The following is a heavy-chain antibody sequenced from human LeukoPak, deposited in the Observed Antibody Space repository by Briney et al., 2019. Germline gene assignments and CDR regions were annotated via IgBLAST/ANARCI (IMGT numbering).Heavy chain of an antibody. J-gene: IGHJ4*02. V-gene: IGHV3-64*01. CDR3: ARDQGD. CDR1: GFTFSSYS. CDR2: ISSNGGST. Sequence: GGSLRLSCAASGFTFSSYSMHWVRQAPGKGLEYVSAISSNGGSTYYANSVKGRFNISRDNSKNTLYLQMGSLRAEDMAVYYCARDQGDWGQGTLVTVSS.